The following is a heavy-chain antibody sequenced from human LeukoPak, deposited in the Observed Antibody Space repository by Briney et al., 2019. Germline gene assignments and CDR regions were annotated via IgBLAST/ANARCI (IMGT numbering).Heavy chain of an antibody. Sequence: GWSLRLSCAASGFTFSSYAMSWVRQASGKGLEWVSAISGSGNNAYYADSVKGRFTISRDNSKNTLYLQMNSLRVEDTAVYYCAKGGYNWFDPWGQGTLVTVSS. CDR1: GFTFSSYA. J-gene: IGHJ5*02. V-gene: IGHV3-23*01. CDR2: ISGSGNNA. D-gene: IGHD3-10*01. CDR3: AKGGYNWFDP.